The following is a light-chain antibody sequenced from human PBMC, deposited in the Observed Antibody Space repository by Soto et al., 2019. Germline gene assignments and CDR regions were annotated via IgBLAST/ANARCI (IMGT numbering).Light chain of an antibody. J-gene: IGKJ2*01. CDR3: QYDSS. V-gene: IGKV1-5*01. CDR2: DAA. Sequence: DIQMTQSPSTLSASVGARVPITCRASQSVSIWLAWYQQKPGKAPRLLIYDAASLKTGVPSRFSGSGSGTNFTLTISSLQPDDFATYYCQYDSSFGQGTKVDI. CDR1: QSVSIW.